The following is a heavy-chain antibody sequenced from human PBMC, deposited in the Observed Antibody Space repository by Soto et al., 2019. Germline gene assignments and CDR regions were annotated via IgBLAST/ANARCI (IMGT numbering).Heavy chain of an antibody. V-gene: IGHV3-21*01. CDR1: GFTFSSYS. D-gene: IGHD2-15*01. J-gene: IGHJ3*02. Sequence: GGSLRLSCAASGFTFSSYSMNWVRQAPGKGLEWVSSISSSSSYIYYADSVKGRFTISRDNAKNSLYLQMNSLRAEDTAVYYCARYCSGGSCYPGAFDIWGQGTMVTVSS. CDR2: ISSSSSYI. CDR3: ARYCSGGSCYPGAFDI.